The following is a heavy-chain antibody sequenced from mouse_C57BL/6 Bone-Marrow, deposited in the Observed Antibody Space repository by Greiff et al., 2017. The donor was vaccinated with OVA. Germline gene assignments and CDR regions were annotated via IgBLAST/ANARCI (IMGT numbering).Heavy chain of an antibody. Sequence: QVQLKQPGTELVKPGASVKLSCKASGYTFTSYWMHWVKQRPGQGLEWIGNINPSNGGTNYNEKFKSKATLTVDKSSSTAYMQLSSLTSEDSAVYYCARWGSSGPDYFDYWGQGTTLTVSS. CDR2: INPSNGGT. J-gene: IGHJ2*01. CDR1: GYTFTSYW. CDR3: ARWGSSGPDYFDY. V-gene: IGHV1-53*01. D-gene: IGHD3-2*02.